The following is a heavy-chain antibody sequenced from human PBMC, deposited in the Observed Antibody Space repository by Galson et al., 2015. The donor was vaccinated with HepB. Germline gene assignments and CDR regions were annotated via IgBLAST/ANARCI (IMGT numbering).Heavy chain of an antibody. CDR3: ARGGNMLWFGELFDY. V-gene: IGHV4-34*01. D-gene: IGHD3-10*01. J-gene: IGHJ4*02. Sequence: ETLSLTCAVYGGSFSGYYWSWIRQPPGKGLEWNGEINHSGSTNFNPSLKSRVTISVDTSKNQFSLKLSSVTAADTAVYYCARGGNMLWFGELFDYWGQGTLVTVSS. CDR1: GGSFSGYY. CDR2: INHSGST.